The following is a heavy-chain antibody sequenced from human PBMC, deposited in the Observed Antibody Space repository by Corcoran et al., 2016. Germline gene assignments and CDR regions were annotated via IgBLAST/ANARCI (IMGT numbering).Heavy chain of an antibody. J-gene: IGHJ4*02. CDR2: INPSGGST. D-gene: IGHD6-6*01. Sequence: VQLVQSGAEVKKPGASVKVSCKASGYTFTSYYMHWVRQAPGQGLEWMGIINPSGGSTSYAQKFQGTVPKTRDTSTSTVYMELSSLRSEHTAVYDCARERVAARPTYEFDYWGQGTLVTGSS. V-gene: IGHV1-46*01. CDR1: GYTFTSYY. CDR3: ARERVAARPTYEFDY.